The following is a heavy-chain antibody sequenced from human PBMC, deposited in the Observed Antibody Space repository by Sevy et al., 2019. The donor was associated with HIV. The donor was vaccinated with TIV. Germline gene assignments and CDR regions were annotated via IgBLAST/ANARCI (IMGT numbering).Heavy chain of an antibody. D-gene: IGHD1-1*01. J-gene: IGHJ6*03. Sequence: GGSLRLSCAASGFTFSSYSMNWVRQAPGKGLEWVSSISSSSSYIYYADSVKGRFTISRDNAKNSLYLQMNSLRAEDTAVYYCARGSDDQYYYYYMDVWGEGTTVTVSS. CDR2: ISSSSSYI. CDR3: ARGSDDQYYYYYMDV. V-gene: IGHV3-21*01. CDR1: GFTFSSYS.